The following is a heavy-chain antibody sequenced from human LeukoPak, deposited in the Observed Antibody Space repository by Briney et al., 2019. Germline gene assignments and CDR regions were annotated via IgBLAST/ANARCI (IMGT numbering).Heavy chain of an antibody. V-gene: IGHV3-30*02. CDR1: GFTFSTCA. CDR2: IRSDGINK. D-gene: IGHD2-8*01. Sequence: GGSLRLSCAASGFTFSTCAMHWVRQAPGKGLEWVTFIRSDGINKYYADSVKGRFTISRDNSKNTLYLQMNSLRDEDTAVYYCAKGRPGARKWHLHYWGQGSLVTVSS. CDR3: AKGRPGARKWHLHY. J-gene: IGHJ4*02.